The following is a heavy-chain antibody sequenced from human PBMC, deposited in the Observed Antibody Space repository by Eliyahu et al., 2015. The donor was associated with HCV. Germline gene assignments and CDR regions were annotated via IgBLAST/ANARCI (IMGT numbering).Heavy chain of an antibody. J-gene: IGHJ6*02. CDR3: AIRGGSGSSNGMDV. Sequence: EVQLLESGGGLVQPGGSLRLSCAASGFTFSSXAMSWVRQAPGKGLEWVSAISGSGGSTYYADSVKGRFTISRDNSKNTLYLQMNSLRAEDTAVYYCAIRGGSGSSNGMDVWGQGTTVTVSS. V-gene: IGHV3-23*01. CDR2: ISGSGGST. CDR1: GFTFSSXA. D-gene: IGHD3-10*01.